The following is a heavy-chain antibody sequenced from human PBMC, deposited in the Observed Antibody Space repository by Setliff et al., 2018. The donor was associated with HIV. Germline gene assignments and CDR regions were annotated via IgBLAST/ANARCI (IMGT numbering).Heavy chain of an antibody. CDR2: ISAYNGNT. J-gene: IGHJ4*02. CDR3: VRDEKRAAGGTLFYFDL. Sequence: GASVKVSCKASGYTFNNYYMHWVRQAPGQGLEWMGWISAYNGNTLYAQNFQGRITLTTDISSTTAYMELGSLTSDDTAVYYCVRDEKRAAGGTLFYFDLWGQGTLVTVSS. D-gene: IGHD1-1*01. V-gene: IGHV1-18*04. CDR1: GYTFNNYY.